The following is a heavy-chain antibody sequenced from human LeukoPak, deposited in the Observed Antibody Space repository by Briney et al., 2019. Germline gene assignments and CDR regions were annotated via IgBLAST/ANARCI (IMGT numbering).Heavy chain of an antibody. CDR3: AKEGLNGDYFDY. CDR1: GFTFSSYG. Sequence: GGSLRLSCAASGFTFSSYGMHWVRQAPGKGLEWVAVIWYDGSNKYYADSVKGRFTISRDNSKNTLYLQMNSLRAEDTAVYYCAKEGLNGDYFDYWGQGSLVTASS. V-gene: IGHV3-33*06. J-gene: IGHJ4*02. D-gene: IGHD7-27*01. CDR2: IWYDGSNK.